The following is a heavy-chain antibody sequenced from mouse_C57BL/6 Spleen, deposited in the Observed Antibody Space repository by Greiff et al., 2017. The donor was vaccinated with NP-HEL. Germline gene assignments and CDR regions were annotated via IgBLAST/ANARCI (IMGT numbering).Heavy chain of an antibody. Sequence: EVQLQQSEPELVKPGASAKISCKASGYSSTDYNMNWVKHSNGKRLEWIGVINPNYGTTSYNQKFKGKATLTVDQSSSTAYMQLNSLTSEDSAVYYCARGVLGYGNSYYFDYWGEGTTLTDSS. CDR1: GYSSTDYN. D-gene: IGHD2-10*02. J-gene: IGHJ2*01. CDR3: ARGVLGYGNSYYFDY. V-gene: IGHV1-39*01. CDR2: INPNYGTT.